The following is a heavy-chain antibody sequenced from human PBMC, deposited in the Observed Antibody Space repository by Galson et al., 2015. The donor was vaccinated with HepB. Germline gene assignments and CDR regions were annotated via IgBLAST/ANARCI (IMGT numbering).Heavy chain of an antibody. D-gene: IGHD3-22*01. J-gene: IGHJ4*02. Sequence: PALVKPTQTLTLTCTFSGFSLSTSGVGVGWIRQPPGKALEWLALIYWDDDKRYSPSLKSRLTITKDTSKNQVVLTMTNMDPVDTATYYCARTGYYYDSSGYYLIFDYWGQGTLVTVSS. V-gene: IGHV2-5*02. CDR3: ARTGYYYDSSGYYLIFDY. CDR2: IYWDDDK. CDR1: GFSLSTSGVG.